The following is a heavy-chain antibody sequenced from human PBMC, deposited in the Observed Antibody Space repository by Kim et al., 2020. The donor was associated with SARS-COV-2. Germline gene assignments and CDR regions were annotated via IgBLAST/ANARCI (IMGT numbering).Heavy chain of an antibody. V-gene: IGHV3-23*01. J-gene: IGHJ6*02. D-gene: IGHD3-10*01. CDR2: ITGSGGST. Sequence: GGSLRLSCAASGFTFSSYAMNWVRQAPGKGLEWVSAITGSGGSTFYADSVKGRFTISRDNSENTLHLKMNGLRAEDTAVYYFAKVSMVQGVTVVRPYYYYGRDVGGQGTTVTVYS. CDR3: AKVSMVQGVTVVRPYYYYGRDV. CDR1: GFTFSSYA.